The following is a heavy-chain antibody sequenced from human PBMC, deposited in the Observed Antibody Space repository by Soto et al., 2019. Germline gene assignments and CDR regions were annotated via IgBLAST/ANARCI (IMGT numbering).Heavy chain of an antibody. CDR2: INAANGDT. CDR3: ARAYSITMVQYYFDY. CDR1: GYTFTNYA. J-gene: IGHJ4*02. V-gene: IGHV1-3*01. D-gene: IGHD3-10*01. Sequence: ASVKVSFKASGYTFTNYAVHWVRQAPGQRLEWMGWINAANGDTKYSQNFQGRVTITRDTSASTAYMELSSLRSEDTAVYYCARAYSITMVQYYFDYWGQGTLVTVSS.